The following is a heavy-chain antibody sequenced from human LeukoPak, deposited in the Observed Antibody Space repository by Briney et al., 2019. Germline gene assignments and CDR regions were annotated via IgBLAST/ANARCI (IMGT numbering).Heavy chain of an antibody. CDR3: AKDRTVGASYWYFDL. V-gene: IGHV3-23*01. CDR1: GFTFSSYV. D-gene: IGHD1-26*01. Sequence: GGSLRLSCATSGFTFSSYVMSWVRQAPGKGLEWVSSISASGGSTYYADSVKGRFTISRDSSKNTLFLHMNTLRAEDTAIYYCAKDRTVGASYWYFDLWGRGTLVTVSS. CDR2: ISASGGST. J-gene: IGHJ2*01.